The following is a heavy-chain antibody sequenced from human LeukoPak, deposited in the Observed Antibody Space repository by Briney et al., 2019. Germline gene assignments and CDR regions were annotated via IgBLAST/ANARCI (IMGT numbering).Heavy chain of an antibody. CDR1: GGTFSSYA. V-gene: IGHV1-69*05. D-gene: IGHD6-13*01. CDR2: IIPIFGTA. J-gene: IGHJ4*02. Sequence: SVKVSCKASGGTFSSYAISWVRQAPGQGLEWMGRIIPIFGTANYAQKFQGRVTITTDESTSTAYMELSSLRSEATAVYYCASPKEIAAAGTQVGFDYWGQGTLVTVSS. CDR3: ASPKEIAAAGTQVGFDY.